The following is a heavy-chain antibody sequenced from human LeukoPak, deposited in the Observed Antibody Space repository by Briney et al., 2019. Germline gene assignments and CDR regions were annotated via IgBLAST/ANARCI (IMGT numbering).Heavy chain of an antibody. V-gene: IGHV3-23*01. CDR2: ISGSGGST. J-gene: IGHJ4*02. CDR3: ARHLGSYYDY. Sequence: PGGSLRLSCAASGFTFSSYAMSWVRHAPGKGLEWVSAISGSGGSTYYADSVKGRFTISRDNAKNSLYLQMNSLRAEDTAVYYCARHLGSYYDYWGQGTLVTVSS. D-gene: IGHD1-26*01. CDR1: GFTFSSYA.